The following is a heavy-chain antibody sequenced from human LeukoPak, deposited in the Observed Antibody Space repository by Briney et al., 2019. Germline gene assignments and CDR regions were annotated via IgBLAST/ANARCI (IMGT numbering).Heavy chain of an antibody. D-gene: IGHD2-8*01. J-gene: IGHJ4*02. CDR1: GFTFSSYG. Sequence: GGSLRLSCAASGFTFSSYGMHWVRQAPGKGLEWVAFIRYDGSNKYYADSVKGRFTISRDNSKNTLYLQMNSLRAEDTAVYYCAKDRGYCTNGVCYSRFSFDYWGQGTLVTVSS. CDR3: AKDRGYCTNGVCYSRFSFDY. CDR2: IRYDGSNK. V-gene: IGHV3-30*02.